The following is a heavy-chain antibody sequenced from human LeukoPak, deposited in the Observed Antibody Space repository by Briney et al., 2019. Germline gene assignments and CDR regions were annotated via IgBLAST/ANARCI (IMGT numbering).Heavy chain of an antibody. CDR3: AREGGPYRPLDY. Sequence: ASETLSLTCTVSSGSISSSGYYCSWIRQHPGKGLEWIGCIYYSGGTYYNPSLESRVTMSVDMSENHISLKLTSVTAADTAVYYCAREGGPYRPLDYSGQGTLVTVSS. V-gene: IGHV4-31*03. CDR1: SGSISSSGYY. CDR2: IYYSGGT. J-gene: IGHJ4*02.